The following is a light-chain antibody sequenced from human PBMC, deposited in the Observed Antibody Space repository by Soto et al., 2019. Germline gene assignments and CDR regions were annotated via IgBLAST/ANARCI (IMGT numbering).Light chain of an antibody. CDR3: QQYYSYTIFT. CDR1: QGISSY. V-gene: IGKV1-8*01. Sequence: AIRMTQSPSSFSASTGDRVTITCRASQGISSYLAWYQQKPGKAPKLLIYAASTLQSGVPSRFSGSGSGTDFTLTISCLQSEDFATDYCQQYYSYTIFTFGPGTKVDIK. CDR2: AAS. J-gene: IGKJ3*01.